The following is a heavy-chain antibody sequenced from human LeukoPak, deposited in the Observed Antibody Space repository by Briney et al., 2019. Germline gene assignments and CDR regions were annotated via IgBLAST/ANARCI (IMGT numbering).Heavy chain of an antibody. V-gene: IGHV3-23*01. CDR3: AKKGGRPVWFGDLLFDY. CDR1: GFTFSSYA. D-gene: IGHD3-10*01. J-gene: IGHJ4*02. Sequence: PGGSLRLSCAASGFTFSSYAMSWVRQAPGKGLEWVSAISGGGGSTYYADSVKGRFTISRDNSKNTLYLQMNSLRAEDTAVYYCAKKGGRPVWFGDLLFDYWGQGTLVTVSS. CDR2: ISGGGGST.